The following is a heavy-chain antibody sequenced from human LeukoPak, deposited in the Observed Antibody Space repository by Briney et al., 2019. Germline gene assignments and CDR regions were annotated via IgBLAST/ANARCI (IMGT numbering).Heavy chain of an antibody. CDR3: AKDWDSSGWYNPTVDY. CDR2: ISGSGGST. J-gene: IGHJ4*02. V-gene: IGHV3-23*01. CDR1: GFTFSSYA. D-gene: IGHD6-19*01. Sequence: GGSLRLSCAASGFTFSSYAMSWVRQAPGKGLEGVSAISGSGGSTYYADSVKGRFTISRDNSKNTLYLQMNSLRAEDTAVYYCAKDWDSSGWYNPTVDYWGQGTLVTVSS.